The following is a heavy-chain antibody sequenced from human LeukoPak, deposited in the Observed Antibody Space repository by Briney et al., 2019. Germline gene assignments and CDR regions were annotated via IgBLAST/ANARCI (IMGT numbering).Heavy chain of an antibody. D-gene: IGHD4-17*01. J-gene: IGHJ4*02. Sequence: GGSLRLSCAASGFTVSSNYMSWVRQAPGKGLEWVSIIYSGGSTYYADSVKGRFTISRDNSKNTLYLQMNSLRAEDTAVYYCARDSSYGDYTFDYWGQGTLVTVSS. V-gene: IGHV3-53*01. CDR1: GFTVSSNY. CDR3: ARDSSYGDYTFDY. CDR2: IYSGGST.